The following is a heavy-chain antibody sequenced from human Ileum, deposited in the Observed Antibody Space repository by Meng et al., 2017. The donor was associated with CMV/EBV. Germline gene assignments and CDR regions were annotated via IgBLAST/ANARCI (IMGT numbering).Heavy chain of an antibody. CDR1: GGSISSSSYY. CDR3: AREPSIAVAGTGGYFDY. D-gene: IGHD6-19*01. Sequence: LRPQGPGPGLGKPSETLSLTGTVSGGSISSSSYYWGWIRQPPGKGLEWIGSIYYSGSTYYNPSLKSRVTISVDTSKNQFSLKLSSVTAADTAVYYCAREPSIAVAGTGGYFDYWGQGTLVPSPQ. CDR2: IYYSGST. V-gene: IGHV4-39*07. J-gene: IGHJ4*02.